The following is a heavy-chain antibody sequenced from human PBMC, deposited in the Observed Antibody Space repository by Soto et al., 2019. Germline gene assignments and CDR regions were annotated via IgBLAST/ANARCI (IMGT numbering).Heavy chain of an antibody. CDR3: ARHATYYDILSGYYFDY. J-gene: IGHJ4*02. Sequence: GESLKISCKGSGYSFTSYWIAWVRQMPGKGLEWIAIINPGDSETKYSPSFQGQVTISADKSINTAYLQRSSLKASDTAMYYCARHATYYDILSGYYFDYWGQGTQVTVSS. CDR2: INPGDSET. V-gene: IGHV5-51*01. D-gene: IGHD3-9*01. CDR1: GYSFTSYW.